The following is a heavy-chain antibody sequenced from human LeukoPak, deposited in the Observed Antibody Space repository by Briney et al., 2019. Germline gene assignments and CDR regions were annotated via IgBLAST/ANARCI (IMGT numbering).Heavy chain of an antibody. CDR2: INSDGSST. CDR3: ASLRSSSWYDHFDY. D-gene: IGHD6-13*01. J-gene: IGHJ4*02. V-gene: IGHV3-74*01. CDR1: GFTFSSYW. Sequence: GSLRLSCAASGFTFSSYWMHWVRQAPGKGLVWVSRINSDGSSTSYADSVKGRFTISSDNAKNTLYLQMNSLRAEATAVYYFASLRSSSWYDHFDYWGQGTLVTVSS.